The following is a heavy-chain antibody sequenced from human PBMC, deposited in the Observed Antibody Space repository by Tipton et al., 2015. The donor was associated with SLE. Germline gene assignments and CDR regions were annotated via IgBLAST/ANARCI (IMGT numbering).Heavy chain of an antibody. Sequence: TLSLTCSVYGGAFSGYYWSWVRPPPGKGVEWIGEINHSGSTNYNPSLKSRVTKSVDTAKNQFSLKLSSVTAADTAVYYCARAPGLERDYYYYYYMDVWGKGTTVTVSS. J-gene: IGHJ6*03. CDR3: ARAPGLERDYYYYYYMDV. V-gene: IGHV4-34*01. D-gene: IGHD3/OR15-3a*01. CDR1: GGAFSGYY. CDR2: INHSGST.